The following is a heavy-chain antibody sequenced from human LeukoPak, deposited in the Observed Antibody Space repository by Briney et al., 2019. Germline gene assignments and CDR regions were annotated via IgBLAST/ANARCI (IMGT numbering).Heavy chain of an antibody. V-gene: IGHV5-51*01. CDR1: GYSFNNYW. D-gene: IGHD6-19*01. CDR2: IYPGDSDT. CDR3: ARGAVAGSLDY. J-gene: IGHJ4*02. Sequence: GESLKISCKGSGYSFNNYWIGWVRQMPGKGLEWMGIIYPGDSDTRYSPSFQGQVTISADKSISTAYLQWSSLKVSDTAMYCSARGAVAGSLDYWGQGTLVTVSS.